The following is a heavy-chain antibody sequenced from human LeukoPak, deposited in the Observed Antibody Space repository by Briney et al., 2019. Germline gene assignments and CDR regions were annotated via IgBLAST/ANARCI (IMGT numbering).Heavy chain of an antibody. V-gene: IGHV3-74*01. Sequence: PGGSVRLSCAASGFTFSTYWMHWVRQAPGKGLVWVSRINSDGSSTSYADSVKGRFTISRDNAKNTLYLQVNSLRAEDTAVYYCARSGSFNWSDPWGQGTLVTVSS. J-gene: IGHJ5*02. CDR2: INSDGSST. D-gene: IGHD1-26*01. CDR1: GFTFSTYW. CDR3: ARSGSFNWSDP.